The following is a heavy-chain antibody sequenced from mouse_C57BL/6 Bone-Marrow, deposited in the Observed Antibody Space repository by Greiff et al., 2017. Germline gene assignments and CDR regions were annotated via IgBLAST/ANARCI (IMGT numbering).Heavy chain of an antibody. CDR1: GFTFTSYA. CDR3: TREGSSPYYYAMDY. D-gene: IGHD1-1*01. CDR2: ISTGGDYI. Sequence: EVQLEESGEGLVKPGGSLKLSCAASGFTFTSYAMSWVRQTPEKRLEWVAYISTGGDYIYYADTVKGRFTFSRENSRNTLYLRMSSLKSEDTAMYYCTREGSSPYYYAMDYWGQGTSVTGSS. V-gene: IGHV5-9-1*02. J-gene: IGHJ4*01.